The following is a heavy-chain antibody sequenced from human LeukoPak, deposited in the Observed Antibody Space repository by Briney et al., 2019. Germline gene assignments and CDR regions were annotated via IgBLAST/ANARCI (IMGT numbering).Heavy chain of an antibody. CDR2: IYSTGST. V-gene: IGHV4-31*03. CDR1: GGSIGGAGSY. J-gene: IGHJ4*02. CDR3: ARQRGYDSSGIGSFDS. D-gene: IGHD3-22*01. Sequence: SETLSLTCSVSGGSIGGAGSYWTWIRQQPGKDLDWIGYIYSTGSTSFNPSLRSRVSMSVDTSENQFSLRLSSVTAADRGVYFCARQRGYDSSGIGSFDSWGQGILVTVSS.